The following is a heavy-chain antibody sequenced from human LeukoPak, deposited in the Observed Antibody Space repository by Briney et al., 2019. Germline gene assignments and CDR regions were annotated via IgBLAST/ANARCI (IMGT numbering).Heavy chain of an antibody. V-gene: IGHV1-18*01. J-gene: IGHJ4*02. Sequence: ASVKVSCKASGYTFTSYDINWVRQATGQGLEWMGWMNPNSGNTNCAQKLQGRVTMTTDTSTSTAYMELRSLRSDDTAVYYCARVSPRSGFRFPGYWGQGTLVTVSS. CDR2: MNPNSGNT. CDR3: ARVSPRSGFRFPGY. D-gene: IGHD3-10*01. CDR1: GYTFTSYD.